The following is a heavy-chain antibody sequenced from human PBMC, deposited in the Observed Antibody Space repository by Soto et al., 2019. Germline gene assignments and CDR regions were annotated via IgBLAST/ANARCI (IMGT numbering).Heavy chain of an antibody. Sequence: GGSLRLSCAASGFTFSDYWMNWVRQAPGKGLVWVSRIDSDGSSTSYADSVKGRFTISRDNSKNTLYLQMNSLRAEDTAVYYCASLTVVVPAAVLRFLEWFPGADYWGQGTLVTVSS. CDR1: GFTFSDYW. CDR3: ASLTVVVPAAVLRFLEWFPGADY. CDR2: IDSDGSST. D-gene: IGHD3-3*01. V-gene: IGHV3-74*01. J-gene: IGHJ4*02.